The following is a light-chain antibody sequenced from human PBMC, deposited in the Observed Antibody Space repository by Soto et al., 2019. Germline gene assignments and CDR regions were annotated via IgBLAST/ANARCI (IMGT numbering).Light chain of an antibody. CDR3: GSYTTSSNYV. CDR2: GNS. Sequence: QSVLTQPPSVSGAPGQRVTISCTGSSSNIGAGFDVHWYHQIAGTAPKLLIYGNSNRPSGVPDRFSGSKSGTSASLAINGLQAEDEADYYCGSYTTSSNYVFGTGTKLTVL. CDR1: SSNIGAGFD. J-gene: IGLJ1*01. V-gene: IGLV1-40*01.